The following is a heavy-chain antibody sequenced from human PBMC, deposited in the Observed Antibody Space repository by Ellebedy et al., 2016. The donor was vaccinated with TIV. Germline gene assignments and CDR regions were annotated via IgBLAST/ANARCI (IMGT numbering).Heavy chain of an antibody. J-gene: IGHJ6*02. Sequence: MPSETLSLTCTVSGDSISSHFWSWIRQPPGKGLEYIGHIYYRGSTSYHPSLKSRVTISLDTSKSQFSLRLSSVTAADTAVYYCARIVTSWYVPVGMDVWGQGTTVTVSS. CDR3: ARIVTSWYVPVGMDV. V-gene: IGHV4-59*08. CDR1: GDSISSHF. CDR2: IYYRGST. D-gene: IGHD6-13*01.